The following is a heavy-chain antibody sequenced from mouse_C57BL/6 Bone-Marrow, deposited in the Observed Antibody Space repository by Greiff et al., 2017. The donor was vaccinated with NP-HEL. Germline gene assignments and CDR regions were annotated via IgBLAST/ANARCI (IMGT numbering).Heavy chain of an antibody. CDR3: TTGRDYYGSSSY. V-gene: IGHV6-3*01. CDR2: IRLKSDNYAT. J-gene: IGHJ2*01. Sequence: DVHLVESGGGLVQPGGSMKLSCVASGFTFSNYWMNWVRQSPEKGLEWVAQIRLKSDNYATHYAESVKGRFTISRDDSKSSVYLQMNNLRAEDTGIYYCTTGRDYYGSSSYWGQGTTLTVSS. D-gene: IGHD1-1*01. CDR1: GFTFSNYW.